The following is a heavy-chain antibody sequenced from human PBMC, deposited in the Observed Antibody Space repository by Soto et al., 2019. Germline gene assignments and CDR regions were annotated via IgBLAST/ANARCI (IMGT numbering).Heavy chain of an antibody. J-gene: IGHJ6*03. CDR2: INPNSGGT. CDR3: ARGGRYSSSWYPTKYYYHYYMDV. CDR1: GYTFTGYY. Sequence: ASVKVSCKASGYTFTGYYMHWVRQAPGQGLEWMGWINPNSGGTNYAQKFQGWVAMTRDTSISTAYMELSRLRSDDTAVYYCARGGRYSSSWYPTKYYYHYYMDVWGKGTKVTV. D-gene: IGHD6-13*01. V-gene: IGHV1-2*04.